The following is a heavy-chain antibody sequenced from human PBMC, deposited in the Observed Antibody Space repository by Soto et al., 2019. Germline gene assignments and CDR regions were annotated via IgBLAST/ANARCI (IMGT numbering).Heavy chain of an antibody. CDR2: ISYDGSDK. CDR3: AKGVPSPTQHAFDI. V-gene: IGHV3-30*18. Sequence: QVHLVESGGGVVQPGRSLRLSCAASGFSFSSYDMHWVRQAPGKGLEWVAMISYDGSDKYFSDSVKGRLTISRDNSKNTVSLEMNSLRTKDTAAYYCAKGVPSPTQHAFDIWGQGTMFTVYS. CDR1: GFSFSSYD. J-gene: IGHJ3*02.